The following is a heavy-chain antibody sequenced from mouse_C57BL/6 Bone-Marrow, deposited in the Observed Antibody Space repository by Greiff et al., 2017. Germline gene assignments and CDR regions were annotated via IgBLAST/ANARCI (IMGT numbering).Heavy chain of an antibody. V-gene: IGHV14-4*01. CDR1: GFNIKDDY. Sequence: EVQLQQSGAELVRPGASVKLSCTASGFNIKDDYMHWVKQRPEQGLEWIGWIDPENGDTEYASKFQGKATITADTSSNTAYLQLSSLTSEDTAVYYCTSDGLDDWGQGTTLTVSS. D-gene: IGHD2-3*01. CDR2: IDPENGDT. CDR3: TSDGLDD. J-gene: IGHJ2*01.